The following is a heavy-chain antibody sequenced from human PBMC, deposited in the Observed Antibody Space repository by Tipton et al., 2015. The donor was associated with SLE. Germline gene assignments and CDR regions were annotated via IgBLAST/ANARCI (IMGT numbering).Heavy chain of an antibody. J-gene: IGHJ5*02. CDR2: IYYTGTT. Sequence: TLSLTCAVSGDSISSGAYTWNWIRQPPGKGLEWIAYIYYTGTTNYNPTLKSRVTLSVDTSKNQFSLKLRSVTAADTAVYYCARRRSETGLFSTRGGFAPWGQGTLVTVPS. D-gene: IGHD3-10*02. V-gene: IGHV4-30-4*07. CDR1: GDSISSGAYT. CDR3: ARRRSETGLFSTRGGFAP.